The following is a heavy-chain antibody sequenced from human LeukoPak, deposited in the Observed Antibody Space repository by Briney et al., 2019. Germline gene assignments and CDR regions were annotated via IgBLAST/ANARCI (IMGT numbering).Heavy chain of an antibody. CDR3: ARESGFGELFPYAFDI. V-gene: IGHV3-53*01. D-gene: IGHD3-10*01. CDR2: IYSGGNT. CDR1: GFTVSNNY. Sequence: GGSVRLCCAASGFTVSNNYMSWVRQAPGKGLEWVSVIYSGGNTYYADSVKGRFAISRDYSRNTVYLQMNSLRAEDTAVYYCARESGFGELFPYAFDIWGQGTVVTVSS. J-gene: IGHJ3*02.